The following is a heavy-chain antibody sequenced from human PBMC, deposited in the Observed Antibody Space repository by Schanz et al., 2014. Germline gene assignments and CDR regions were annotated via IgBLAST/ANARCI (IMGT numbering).Heavy chain of an antibody. CDR3: ASSGAGDSDSWDIDY. V-gene: IGHV1-69*02. Sequence: QVQLVQSGAEVKKPGSSVKVSCKASGGTFSTYTISWVRQAPGQGLEWMGRIIPILVIANYAQKFQGRVTITAGNSTFTAYIDVSSLRSEDTAVYYCASSGAGDSDSWDIDYWGQGTLVTVSS. J-gene: IGHJ4*02. CDR2: IIPILVIA. D-gene: IGHD6-13*01. CDR1: GGTFSTYT.